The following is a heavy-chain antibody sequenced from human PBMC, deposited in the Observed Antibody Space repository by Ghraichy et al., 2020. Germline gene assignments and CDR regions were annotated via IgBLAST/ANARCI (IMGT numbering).Heavy chain of an antibody. V-gene: IGHV3-23*01. CDR3: ATLYTSESFRFWDY. CDR1: GFTFSSYA. Sequence: GGSLRLSCAASGFTFSSYAMSWVRQAPGKGLEWVSVISGSGTTIYYADSVKGRFTISRDNSKNTLYLQMNSLRAEDTAVYYCATLYTSESFRFWDYWGQGTLVTVSS. CDR2: ISGSGTTI. D-gene: IGHD3-10*01. J-gene: IGHJ4*02.